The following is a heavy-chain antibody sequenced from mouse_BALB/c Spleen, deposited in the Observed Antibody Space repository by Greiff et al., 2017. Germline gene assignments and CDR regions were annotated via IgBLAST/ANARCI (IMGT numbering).Heavy chain of an antibody. CDR3: ARAYYGSRYYFDY. CDR1: GFSLTSYG. V-gene: IGHV2-9*02. CDR2: IWAGGST. D-gene: IGHD1-1*01. Sequence: QVQLKESGPGLVAPSQSLSITCTVSGFSLTSYGVHWVRQPPGKGLEWLGVIWAGGSTNYNPALMSRLSISKDNSKSQVFLKMNSLQTDDTAMYYCARAYYGSRYYFDYWGQGTTLTVSS. J-gene: IGHJ2*01.